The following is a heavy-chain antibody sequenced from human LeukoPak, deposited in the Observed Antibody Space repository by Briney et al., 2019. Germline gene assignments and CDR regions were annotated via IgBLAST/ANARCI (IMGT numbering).Heavy chain of an antibody. J-gene: IGHJ4*02. CDR2: IYYSGTI. D-gene: IGHD6-13*01. CDR3: ARVRAAAVPYYFDY. Sequence: PSETLSLTCAVYGGSFRTSSYYWGWIRQPPGKGLEWIASIYYSGTIYSNGSLKSRVTISVETSKNQLSLKLSSVTAADTAMYYCARVRAAAVPYYFDYWGRGTLVTVSS. CDR1: GGSFRTSSYY. V-gene: IGHV4-39*07.